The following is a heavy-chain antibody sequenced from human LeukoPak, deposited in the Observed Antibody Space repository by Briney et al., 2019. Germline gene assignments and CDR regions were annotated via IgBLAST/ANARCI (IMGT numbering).Heavy chain of an antibody. V-gene: IGHV3-53*01. CDR1: GFTVSSNY. J-gene: IGHJ5*02. Sequence: PGGSLRLSXAASGFTVSSNYMTWVRQAPGKGLEWVSVIYSGGSTYYADSVKGRFTISRDNAKNSLYLQMNSLRAEDTAVYYCARDRSSSGYYESNWFDPWGQGTLVTVSS. D-gene: IGHD3-22*01. CDR2: IYSGGST. CDR3: ARDRSSSGYYESNWFDP.